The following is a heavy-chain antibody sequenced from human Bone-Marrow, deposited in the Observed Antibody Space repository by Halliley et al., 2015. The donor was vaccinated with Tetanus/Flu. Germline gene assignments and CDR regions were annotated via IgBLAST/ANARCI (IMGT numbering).Heavy chain of an antibody. V-gene: IGHV3-48*02. Sequence: WVSYTSPSGSTGNYADSVKGRYAISRDNVKNSLYLRMNSLRDEDPAMYYCTRDPCTSTSCRFDYWGQGALVIVSS. D-gene: IGHD2-2*01. CDR3: TRDPCTSTSCRFDY. J-gene: IGHJ4*02. CDR2: TSPSGSTG.